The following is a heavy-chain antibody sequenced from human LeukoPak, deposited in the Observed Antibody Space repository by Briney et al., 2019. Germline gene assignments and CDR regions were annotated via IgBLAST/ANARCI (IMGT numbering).Heavy chain of an antibody. J-gene: IGHJ4*02. V-gene: IGHV4-4*07. CDR2: IYTSGST. Sequence: PSETLSLTCTVSGYSISSGYYWGWIRQPAGKGLEWIGRIYTSGSTNYNPSLKSRVTMSVDTSKNQFSLKLSSVTAADTAVYYCARDRYYYDSSGYYWLFDYWGQGTLVTVSS. D-gene: IGHD3-22*01. CDR3: ARDRYYYDSSGYYWLFDY. CDR1: GYSISSGYY.